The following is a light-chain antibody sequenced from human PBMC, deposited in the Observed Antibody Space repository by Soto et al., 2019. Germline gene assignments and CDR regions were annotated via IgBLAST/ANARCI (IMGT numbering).Light chain of an antibody. CDR3: QQRSNWPIN. Sequence: IVMTQSPATLSVSPGDIATLSCRASQSISTKLAWYQQKPGQAPRLLIYGASTRATGIPVRFSGSGSGTEFTLTISSLQSEDFAVYYCQQRSNWPINCGQGTRREIK. V-gene: IGKV3-15*01. CDR2: GAS. CDR1: QSISTK. J-gene: IGKJ5*01.